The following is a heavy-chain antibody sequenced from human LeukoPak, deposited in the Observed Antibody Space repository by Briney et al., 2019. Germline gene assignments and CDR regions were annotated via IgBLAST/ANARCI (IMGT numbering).Heavy chain of an antibody. CDR3: ARRITILGVVRAMDY. J-gene: IGHJ4*02. V-gene: IGHV4-4*02. CDR2: IYHSGST. CDR1: GGSISSSNW. D-gene: IGHD3-3*01. Sequence: SETLSLTCAVSGGSISSSNWWSWVRQPPGKGLEWIGEIYHSGSTNYNPSLKSRVTISVDKSKNQFSLKLSSVTAADTAVYYCARRITILGVVRAMDYWGQGTLVTVSS.